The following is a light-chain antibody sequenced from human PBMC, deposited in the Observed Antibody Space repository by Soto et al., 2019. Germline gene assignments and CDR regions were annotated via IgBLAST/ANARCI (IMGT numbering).Light chain of an antibody. J-gene: IGKJ1*01. V-gene: IGKV3-15*01. Sequence: IVRTQSRATLSVSPGERATLSCRAGQSVSSNLAWYQQKPGQAPRLLIYGASTRATGIPARFSGSGSGTDFTLTISRLEPEDAAVYYCQQYGSAPTWTFGQGTKVDIK. CDR1: QSVSSN. CDR3: QQYGSAPTWT. CDR2: GAS.